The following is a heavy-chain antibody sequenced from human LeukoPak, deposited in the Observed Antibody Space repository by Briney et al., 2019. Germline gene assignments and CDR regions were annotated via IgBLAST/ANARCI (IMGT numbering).Heavy chain of an antibody. CDR1: GFTFSSYV. D-gene: IGHD2-2*01. J-gene: IGHJ4*02. CDR3: AKDRAVVIPTAIGY. V-gene: IGHV3-23*02. Sequence: GGSLRLSCAASGFTFSSYVMSWVRQAPGKGLEWVSGMSGSGGSTYYGDSVKGRFTISRDNSKNTLYLQMNSLRAEDTAVYYCAKDRAVVIPTAIGYWGQGTLVTVSS. CDR2: MSGSGGST.